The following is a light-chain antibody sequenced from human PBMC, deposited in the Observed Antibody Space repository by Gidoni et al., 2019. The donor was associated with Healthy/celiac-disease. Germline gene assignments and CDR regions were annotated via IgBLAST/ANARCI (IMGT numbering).Light chain of an antibody. CDR1: QRISSY. CDR2: AAS. V-gene: IGKV1-39*01. CDR3: QQGYSTPQT. Sequence: DIPMTQSPSSLSAAVGDRVTITCRASQRISSYLNWYQQKPGKAPKLLIYAASSLQSGVPSRFSGSGSGTDFTLTISSLEAEDFATYYCQQGYSTPQTFGQGTKVEIK. J-gene: IGKJ1*01.